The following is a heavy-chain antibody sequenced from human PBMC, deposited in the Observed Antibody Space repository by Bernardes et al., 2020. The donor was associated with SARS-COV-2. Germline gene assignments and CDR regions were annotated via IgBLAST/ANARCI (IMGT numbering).Heavy chain of an antibody. CDR1: GFTFSNYW. CDR3: TRAGSYRHDY. J-gene: IGHJ4*02. D-gene: IGHD1-26*01. CDR2: ISTDGNST. V-gene: IGHV3-74*01. Sequence: GGSLRLSCAASGFTFSNYWMHWVRQAPGEGLVWVSRISTDGNSTSYADFVKGRFTISRDNAKNTLYLQLNSLRVDDTAVYYCTRAGSYRHDYWGQGTLVTVSS.